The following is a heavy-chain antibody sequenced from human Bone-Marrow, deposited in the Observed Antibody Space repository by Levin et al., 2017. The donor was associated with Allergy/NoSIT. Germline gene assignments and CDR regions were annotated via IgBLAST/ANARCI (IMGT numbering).Heavy chain of an antibody. V-gene: IGHV1-18*01. CDR2: ISAYNGNT. J-gene: IGHJ4*02. Sequence: GLEWLGWISAYNGNTHYAQNFKDRVTMATDTSTNTAYLDLRSLRFDDSALYYCARVHHGSNYADYWGQGTLVSVSS. CDR3: ARVHHGSNYADY. D-gene: IGHD1-7*01.